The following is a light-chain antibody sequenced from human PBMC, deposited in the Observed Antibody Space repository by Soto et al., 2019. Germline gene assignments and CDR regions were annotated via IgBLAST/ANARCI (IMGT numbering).Light chain of an antibody. CDR1: QSLLQSNGYNY. Sequence: DIVMTQSPLSLPVTPGEPASISCSSSQSLLQSNGYNYLDWYLQKPGQSPQLLIYFGSYRASGVPYKFSGSGSGTDFTLKIRRVEAEDVRVYDCMQSQQRPPTFGLGTKVEI. CDR3: MQSQQRPPT. CDR2: FGS. J-gene: IGKJ1*01. V-gene: IGKV2-28*01.